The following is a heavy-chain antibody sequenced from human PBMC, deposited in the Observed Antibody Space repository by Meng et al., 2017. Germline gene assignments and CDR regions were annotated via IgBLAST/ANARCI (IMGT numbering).Heavy chain of an antibody. J-gene: IGHJ4*02. CDR3: ARVPHLLWFGDFADY. D-gene: IGHD3-10*01. CDR2: INPNSGGT. V-gene: IGHV1-2*02. CDR1: GYTFTGYY. Sequence: ASVKVSCKASGYTFTGYYMLWVRQAPGQGLEWMGWINPNSGGTNYAQKSQGRVTMTSDTSISTAYMGLSRLRSDDTAVYYCARVPHLLWFGDFADYWGQGTPVTVSS.